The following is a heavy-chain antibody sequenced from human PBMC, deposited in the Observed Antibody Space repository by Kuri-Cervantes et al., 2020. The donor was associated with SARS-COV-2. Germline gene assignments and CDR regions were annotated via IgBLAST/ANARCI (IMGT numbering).Heavy chain of an antibody. J-gene: IGHJ3*02. V-gene: IGHV4-39*01. CDR3: ARLPNDFWSGYQGAFDI. D-gene: IGHD3-3*01. CDR1: GGSISSYY. CDR2: IYYSGST. Sequence: SETLSLTCTVSGGSISSYYWGWIRQPPGKGLEWIGSIYYSGSTYYNPSLKSRVTISVDTSKNQFSLKLSSVTAADTAVYYCARLPNDFWSGYQGAFDIWGQGTMVTVSS.